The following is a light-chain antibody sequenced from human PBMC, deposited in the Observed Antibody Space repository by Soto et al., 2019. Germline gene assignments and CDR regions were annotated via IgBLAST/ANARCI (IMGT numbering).Light chain of an antibody. CDR1: QSISSY. Sequence: DIQMTQSPSSLSASVGDRVTITCRASQSISSYLNWYQQKPGKAPKRLNYAASSLQSGVPSRFSGSGSGTDFTLTISSLQPEDFATYSCQQSYSTPRTFGQGTKVEIK. CDR3: QQSYSTPRT. V-gene: IGKV1-39*01. CDR2: AAS. J-gene: IGKJ1*01.